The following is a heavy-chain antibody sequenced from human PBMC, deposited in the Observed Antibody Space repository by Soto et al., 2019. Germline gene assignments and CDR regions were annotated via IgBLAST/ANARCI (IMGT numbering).Heavy chain of an antibody. CDR2: IYYSGST. V-gene: IGHV4-59*01. CDR1: GGSISSYY. CDR3: ARVGYSSGWYWFDP. J-gene: IGHJ5*02. Sequence: PSETLSLTCTVSGGSISSYYWSWIRQPPGKGLEWIGYIYYSGSTNYSPSLKSRVTISVDTSKNQFSLKLSSVTAADTAVYYCARVGYSSGWYWFDPWGQGTLVTVSS. D-gene: IGHD6-19*01.